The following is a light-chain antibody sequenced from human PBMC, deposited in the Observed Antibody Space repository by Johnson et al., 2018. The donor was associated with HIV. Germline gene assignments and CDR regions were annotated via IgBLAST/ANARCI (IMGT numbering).Light chain of an antibody. J-gene: IGLJ1*01. V-gene: IGLV1-51*01. CDR2: DND. Sequence: QSVLTQPPSVSAAPGQKVTISCFGSDSNIGNNYVSWYQQLPGTAPKLLIYDNDKRPSGIPDRFSGSKSGTSATLGITGLQTGDEADYHCETWDSSLSGVFGTGTKVTVL. CDR3: ETWDSSLSGV. CDR1: DSNIGNNY.